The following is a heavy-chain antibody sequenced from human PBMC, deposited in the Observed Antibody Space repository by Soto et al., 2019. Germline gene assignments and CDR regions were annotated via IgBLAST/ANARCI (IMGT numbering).Heavy chain of an antibody. CDR3: ARPYCSAGNCYTGWFDP. J-gene: IGHJ5*02. CDR1: GFSLSNARLA. V-gene: IGHV2-26*01. Sequence: QVTLKESGPVLVKPTETLTLTCTVSGFSLSNARLAVSWIRQPPGKALEWLAHIFSNDEKSYNTSLKSRLTISKDTSRGQVVLTMTNMDPVDTATYYCARPYCSAGNCYTGWFDPWGQGTLVTVSS. CDR2: IFSNDEK. D-gene: IGHD2-15*01.